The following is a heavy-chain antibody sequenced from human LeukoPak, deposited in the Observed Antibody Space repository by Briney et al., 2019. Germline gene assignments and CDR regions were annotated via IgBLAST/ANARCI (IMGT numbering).Heavy chain of an antibody. J-gene: IGHJ6*03. V-gene: IGHV4-39*07. CDR1: GGSISSSSDY. CDR2: IYYHENT. CDR3: ARESRRIAAAGPSYYMDV. Sequence: SETLSLTCTVSGGSISSSSDYWGWIRQAPGKGLEWIGSIYYHENTYYNSSLKSRVTISVDTSKNQFSLMLNSVTAADTAVYYCARESRRIAAAGPSYYMDVWGRGTTVTVSS. D-gene: IGHD6-13*01.